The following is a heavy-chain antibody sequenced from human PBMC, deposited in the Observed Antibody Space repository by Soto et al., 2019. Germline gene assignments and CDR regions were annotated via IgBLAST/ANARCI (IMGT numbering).Heavy chain of an antibody. V-gene: IGHV3-11*01. CDR2: ISSSGGNT. Sequence: QVQLVESGGDLVKPGGSLRLSCEASGFSFSDYYMSWIRQAPGKGLEWVSYISSSGGNTYYADSVKGRFTISRDNAKNSVFLQMNTLRVEDTAIYYCARSWDWVFDLWGRGTLVSVSS. D-gene: IGHD3-16*01. J-gene: IGHJ2*01. CDR1: GFSFSDYY. CDR3: ARSWDWVFDL.